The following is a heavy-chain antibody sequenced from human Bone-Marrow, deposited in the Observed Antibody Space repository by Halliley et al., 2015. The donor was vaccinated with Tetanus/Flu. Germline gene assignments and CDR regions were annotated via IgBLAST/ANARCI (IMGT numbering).Heavy chain of an antibody. Sequence: MGWINGYIGDTRYAQKFQGRVTVTIDTSTSTAYMELRSLRSDDPAIYYWARVGSGWYNNWFDPWGQGTLVTVSS. D-gene: IGHD6-19*01. CDR2: INGYIGDT. CDR3: ARVGSGWYNNWFDP. J-gene: IGHJ5*02. V-gene: IGHV1-18*01.